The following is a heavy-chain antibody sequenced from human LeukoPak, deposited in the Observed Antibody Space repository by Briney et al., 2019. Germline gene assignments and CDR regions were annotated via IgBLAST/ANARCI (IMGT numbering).Heavy chain of an antibody. D-gene: IGHD3-3*01. Sequence: ASVKVSCKASGYTFTSYGISLVRQAPGQGLEWMGWISAYNGNTNYAQKLQGRVTMTTDTSTSTAYMELRSLRSDDTAVYYCARDIPRVLHYDFGFLSLPHFDYWGQGTLVTVSS. CDR3: ARDIPRVLHYDFGFLSLPHFDY. CDR1: GYTFTSYG. J-gene: IGHJ4*02. V-gene: IGHV1-18*01. CDR2: ISAYNGNT.